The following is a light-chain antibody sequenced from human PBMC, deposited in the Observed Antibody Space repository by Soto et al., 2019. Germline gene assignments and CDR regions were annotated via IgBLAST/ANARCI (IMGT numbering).Light chain of an antibody. CDR2: EVS. CDR1: SSDVGGYNY. J-gene: IGLJ2*01. Sequence: QSALTQPASVSGSPGQSITISCTGTSSDVGGYNYVSWYQQHPGKAPKLMIYEVSNRPSGVSNRFSGSKSGNTASLTFSGLQAEDEADYYRSSYTSSSVVFGGGTKHTVL. CDR3: SSYTSSSVV. V-gene: IGLV2-14*01.